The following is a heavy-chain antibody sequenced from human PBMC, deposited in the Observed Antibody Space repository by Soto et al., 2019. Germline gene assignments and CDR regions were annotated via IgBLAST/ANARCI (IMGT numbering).Heavy chain of an antibody. CDR2: IIPIFDTA. Sequence: QVPLVQSGAEVKKPGSSVKVSCKASGGTFSSYAISWVRQAPGQGLEWMGGIIPIFDTANYAQKFQGRVTITADESTSTAYMALSSLRSEDTAVYYCARLILGVAGNSDYFHSGMDVWGQGTTVTVSS. V-gene: IGHV1-69*01. D-gene: IGHD6-19*01. CDR1: GGTFSSYA. CDR3: ARLILGVAGNSDYFHSGMDV. J-gene: IGHJ6*02.